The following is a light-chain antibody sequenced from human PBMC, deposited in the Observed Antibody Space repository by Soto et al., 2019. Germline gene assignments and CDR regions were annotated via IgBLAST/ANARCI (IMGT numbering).Light chain of an antibody. J-gene: IGKJ1*01. Sequence: DIQMTQSPSTLSASVGDRVTITCRASQSISSWLAWYQQKPGKAPKLLIYNASSLESGFPSRFSGSGSGTEFTLTISSLQPDDFATYYCQQYNSYSRTVGQGTKVDIK. V-gene: IGKV1-5*03. CDR3: QQYNSYSRT. CDR1: QSISSW. CDR2: NAS.